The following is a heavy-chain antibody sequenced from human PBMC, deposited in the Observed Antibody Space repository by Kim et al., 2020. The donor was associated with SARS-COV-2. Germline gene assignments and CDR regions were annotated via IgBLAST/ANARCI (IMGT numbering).Heavy chain of an antibody. CDR2: ISGDGGTT. D-gene: IGHD6-6*01. J-gene: IGHJ4*02. CDR1: GFTFDDYA. V-gene: IGHV3-43*02. Sequence: GGSLRLSCAASGFTFDDYAMHWVRQPPGKGLEWVSLISGDGGTTYYADSVKGRFTISRDNSDNSLYLQMNSLRTEETALYYCAKDGSSSSGPFDYWGQGTVVTVSS. CDR3: AKDGSSSSGPFDY.